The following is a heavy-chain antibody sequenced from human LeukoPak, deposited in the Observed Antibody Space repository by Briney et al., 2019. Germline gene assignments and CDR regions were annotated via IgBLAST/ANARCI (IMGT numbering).Heavy chain of an antibody. CDR1: GGTFSSYA. CDR3: ARVLGGYCSGGSCYSDYYYYGMDV. D-gene: IGHD2-15*01. CDR2: ITPIFGTA. V-gene: IGHV1-69*13. J-gene: IGHJ6*02. Sequence: GASVKVSCKASGGTFSSYAISWVRQAPGQGLEWMGGITPIFGTANYAQKFQGRVTITADESTSTAYMELSSLRSEDTAVYYCARVLGGYCSGGSCYSDYYYYGMDVWGQGTTVTVSS.